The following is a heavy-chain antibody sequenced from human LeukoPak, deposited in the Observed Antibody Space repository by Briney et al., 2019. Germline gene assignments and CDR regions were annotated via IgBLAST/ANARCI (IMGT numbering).Heavy chain of an antibody. CDR3: AKDIGVAAAAFDALDI. CDR2: ISWNSGSI. CDR1: GFTFDDYA. D-gene: IGHD6-13*01. Sequence: GGSLRLSCAASGFTFDDYAMHWVRKAPGKGLEWVSGISWNSGSIGYADSVKGRFTISRDNAKNSLYLQMNSLRAEDTALYYCAKDIGVAAAAFDALDIWGQGTMVTVSS. J-gene: IGHJ3*02. V-gene: IGHV3-9*01.